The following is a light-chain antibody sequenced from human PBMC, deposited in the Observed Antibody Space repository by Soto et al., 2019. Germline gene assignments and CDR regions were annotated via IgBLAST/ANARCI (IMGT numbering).Light chain of an antibody. CDR3: QHYNKAPWT. Sequence: VQMTQSPSSLSASLGDRVTITCRASQAVYTFLAWYRQRPGRAPELLIYDASTLQAGVPSSFSGDGFGTHFILTISSLQPEDVATYYCQHYNKAPWTFGQGTKV. V-gene: IGKV1-27*01. J-gene: IGKJ1*01. CDR2: DAS. CDR1: QAVYTF.